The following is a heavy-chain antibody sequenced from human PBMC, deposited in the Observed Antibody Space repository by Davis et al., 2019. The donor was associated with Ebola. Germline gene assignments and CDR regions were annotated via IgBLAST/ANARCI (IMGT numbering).Heavy chain of an antibody. Sequence: SETLSLTCAVYRGSFSAYYWSWIRQPPGKGLEWIGEINHSGSTNYNPSLKSRVTISVDTSKNQFSLKLSSVTAADTAVYYCARPTYYYDSSGPLRYWGQGTLVTVSS. J-gene: IGHJ4*02. D-gene: IGHD3-22*01. V-gene: IGHV4-34*01. CDR2: INHSGST. CDR1: RGSFSAYY. CDR3: ARPTYYYDSSGPLRY.